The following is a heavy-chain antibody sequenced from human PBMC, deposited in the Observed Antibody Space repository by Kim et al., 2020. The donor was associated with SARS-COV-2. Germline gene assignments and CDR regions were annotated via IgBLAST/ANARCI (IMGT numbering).Heavy chain of an antibody. CDR2: IYYSGST. D-gene: IGHD3-10*01. CDR3: ARDADYGSGSYYNGFYFDY. Sequence: SETLSLTCTVSGGSISSGGYYWSWIRQHPGKGLEWIGYIYYSGSTYYNPSLKSRVTISVDTSKNQFSLKLSSVTAADTAVYYCARDADYGSGSYYNGFYFDYWGQGTLVTVSS. V-gene: IGHV4-31*03. J-gene: IGHJ4*02. CDR1: GGSISSGGYY.